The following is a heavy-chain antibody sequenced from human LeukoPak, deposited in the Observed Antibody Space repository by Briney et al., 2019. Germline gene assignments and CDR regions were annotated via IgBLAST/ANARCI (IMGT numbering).Heavy chain of an antibody. J-gene: IGHJ5*02. CDR3: ARGRDGYNYAGYDP. CDR2: ISAYNGHT. V-gene: IGHV1-18*01. CDR1: GYTFNTYG. Sequence: GASVKVSCKASGYTFNTYGISWVRQAPGRGLEWMGWISAYNGHTVYAQNLQGRVTMTTDTSTSTAYMELRSLLYDDTAVYYCARGRDGYNYAGYDPWGQGTLVTVSS. D-gene: IGHD5-24*01.